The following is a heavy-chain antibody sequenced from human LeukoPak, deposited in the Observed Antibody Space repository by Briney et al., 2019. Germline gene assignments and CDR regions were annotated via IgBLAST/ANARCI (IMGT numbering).Heavy chain of an antibody. D-gene: IGHD3-10*01. CDR3: ARGQLGE. CDR2: IGFTTSYI. Sequence: GGSLRLSCAASGFTFSSYSMNWVRQAPGKGGLEWVASIGFTTSYIYYADSVKGRFTISRDTAKNSLFLQMNVLRAEDTAVYYCARGQLGEWGEGTLLTVSS. J-gene: IGHJ4*02. CDR1: GFTFSSYS. V-gene: IGHV3-21*01.